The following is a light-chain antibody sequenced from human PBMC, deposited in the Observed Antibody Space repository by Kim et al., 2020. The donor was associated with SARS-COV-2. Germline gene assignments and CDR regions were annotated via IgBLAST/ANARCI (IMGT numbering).Light chain of an antibody. V-gene: IGKV1-5*03. CDR2: KAS. Sequence: SASVGDRVTITCRASQSIINWLAWYQQKPGKAPKLLIYKASSLESGVPSRFSGSGSGTEFTLTISSLQPDDFATYYCQQYNGYSRTFGQGTKLEI. CDR1: QSIINW. J-gene: IGKJ2*01. CDR3: QQYNGYSRT.